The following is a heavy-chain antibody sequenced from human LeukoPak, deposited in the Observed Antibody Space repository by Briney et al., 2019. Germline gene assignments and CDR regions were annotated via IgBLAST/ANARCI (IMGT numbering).Heavy chain of an antibody. V-gene: IGHV3-43*02. J-gene: IGHJ4*02. CDR1: GFTFDDCA. D-gene: IGHD6-19*01. CDR3: AKGTRNGAARSGWYIDY. CDR2: ISGDGGST. Sequence: PGGSLRLSCAASGFTFDDCAMHWVRQAPGKGLEWVPLISGDGGSTYYADSVKGRFTISRDNSKNSLYLQMNSLRTEDTALYYCAKGTRNGAARSGWYIDYWGQGTLVTVSS.